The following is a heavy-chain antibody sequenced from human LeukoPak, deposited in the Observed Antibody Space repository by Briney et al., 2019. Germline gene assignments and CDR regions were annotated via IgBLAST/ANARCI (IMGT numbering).Heavy chain of an antibody. D-gene: IGHD4-17*01. CDR1: GGSLSSCGYS. J-gene: IGHJ6*02. CDR2: IYHSGST. CDR3: ASHEDYGDLLGYHYGMDV. Sequence: SETLSLTCAVSGGSLSSCGYSWSWIRQPPGMGLEWIGYIYHSGSTYYNPSLKSRVNISVDRPKIQFSLKLSSVTAADMAVYYCASHEDYGDLLGYHYGMDVWGQGTTVTVSS. V-gene: IGHV4-30-2*01.